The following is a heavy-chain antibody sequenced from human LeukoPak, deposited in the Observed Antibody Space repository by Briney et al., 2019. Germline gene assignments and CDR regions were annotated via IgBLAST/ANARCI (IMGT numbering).Heavy chain of an antibody. CDR2: IYYSGST. J-gene: IGHJ4*02. CDR3: AAQGRGYYYDSSGYYWGNHFDY. D-gene: IGHD3-22*01. Sequence: PGGSLRLSCAASGFAVSSHYMSWVCQPPGKGLEWIGSIYYSGSTYYNPSLKSRVTISVDTSKNQFSLKLSSVTAADAAVYYCAAQGRGYYYDSSGYYWGNHFDYWGQGTLVTVSS. V-gene: IGHV4-59*05. CDR1: GFAVSSHY.